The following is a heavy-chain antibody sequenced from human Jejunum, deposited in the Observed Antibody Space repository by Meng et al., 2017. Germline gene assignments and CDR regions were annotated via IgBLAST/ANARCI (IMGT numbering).Heavy chain of an antibody. CDR2: SKNKANGYKT. Sequence: VQVWGVECGVGLAGASRTLSLSVLVFTFSDNYKDLVRHAPGRGIEWDARSKNKANGYKTNYAASVKDRFTISRDDAKNSLNLQMNSLKIEDTALYYCVRGYNGFDLWGQGTLVTVSS. CDR1: VFTFSDNY. CDR3: VRGYNGFDL. V-gene: IGHV3-72*01. J-gene: IGHJ4*02. D-gene: IGHD5-24*01.